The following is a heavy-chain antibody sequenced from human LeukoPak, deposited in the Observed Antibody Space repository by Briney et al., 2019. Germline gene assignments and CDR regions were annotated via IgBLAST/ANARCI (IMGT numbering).Heavy chain of an antibody. CDR2: ISSSGSTL. CDR1: GFTFSDYY. CDR3: ARRRYNWNAIDY. J-gene: IGHJ4*02. Sequence: GGSLRLSCAASGFTFSDYYMSWSRQAPGKGLEWVSYISSSGSTLYYAHSVKGRITISRDNAKNSLYLQMNSLRAEDTAVYYCARRRYNWNAIDYWGQGTLVTASS. V-gene: IGHV3-11*01. D-gene: IGHD1-20*01.